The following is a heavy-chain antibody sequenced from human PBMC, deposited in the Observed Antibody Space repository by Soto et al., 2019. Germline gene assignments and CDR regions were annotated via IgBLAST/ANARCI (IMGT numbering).Heavy chain of an antibody. CDR2: IIPIFGTA. D-gene: IGHD6-19*01. V-gene: IGHV1-69*13. CDR3: ARDRLTGVAVAGVFDY. J-gene: IGHJ4*02. CDR1: GGTFSSYA. Sequence: SVKFSCKASGGTFSSYAISWVRQAPGQGLEWMGGIIPIFGTANYAQKFQGRVTITADESTSTAYMELSSLRSEDTAVYYCARDRLTGVAVAGVFDYWGQGTLVTVSS.